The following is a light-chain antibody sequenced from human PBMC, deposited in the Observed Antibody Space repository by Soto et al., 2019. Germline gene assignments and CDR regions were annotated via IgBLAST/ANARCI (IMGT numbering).Light chain of an antibody. V-gene: IGLV2-14*01. CDR3: GSYTSTDTPFV. CDR1: STDVGGYNY. CDR2: EVN. J-gene: IGLJ1*01. Sequence: QSALAQPSSVSGSPGQSITISCTGTSTDVGGYNYVSWYQHHPGKGPKLIIYEVNNRPSGVSDRFSGSKSGIKASLTISNLEAEDESDYYCGSYTSTDTPFVFGTGTKVTVL.